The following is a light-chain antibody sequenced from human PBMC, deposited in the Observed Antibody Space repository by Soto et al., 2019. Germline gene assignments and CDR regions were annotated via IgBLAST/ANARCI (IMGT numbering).Light chain of an antibody. Sequence: QSALTQPPSASGSLGQSVTISCTGTSSDVGGYNYVSWHQQHPGKAPKVMIYEVTKRPPGVPDRFSGSKSGNTASLTVSGLQADDEADYDCSSFAGGGTPVLLGGGTTLTVL. CDR3: SSFAGGGTPVL. CDR1: SSDVGGYNY. CDR2: EVT. V-gene: IGLV2-8*01. J-gene: IGLJ2*01.